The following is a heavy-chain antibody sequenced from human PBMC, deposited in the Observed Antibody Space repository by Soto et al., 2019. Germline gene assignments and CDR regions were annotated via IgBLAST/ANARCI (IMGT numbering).Heavy chain of an antibody. CDR3: ARDQTGITTAGGGRIDR. Sequence: ESGGGVVQPGRSLRLSCAASGFTFSTHAMHWVRQAQGKGLECVAIVSFDVINKYYADSVMGRFTISRDNSKNTLYLQMSGLTPEDTTFYYCARDQTGITTAGGGRIDRWGQGTLVTVSS. J-gene: IGHJ5*02. V-gene: IGHV3-30-3*01. D-gene: IGHD6-13*01. CDR2: VSFDVINK. CDR1: GFTFSTHA.